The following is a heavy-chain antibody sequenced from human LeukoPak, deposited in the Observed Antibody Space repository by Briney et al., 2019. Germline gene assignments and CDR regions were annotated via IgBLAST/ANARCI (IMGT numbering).Heavy chain of an antibody. Sequence: GSLRLSCAVSGFTITSNYMSWVRLAPGKGLEWVSVIYSGGTTFYTDSVKGRFTISRDNAKSSLYLQMNSLRAEDTAVYYCARVLHKRNDDSGVYNGYWDRGPLFTVSS. D-gene: IGHD3-22*01. CDR3: ARVLHKRNDDSGVYNGY. J-gene: IGHJ4*02. V-gene: IGHV3-53*01. CDR1: GFTITSNY. CDR2: IYSGGTT.